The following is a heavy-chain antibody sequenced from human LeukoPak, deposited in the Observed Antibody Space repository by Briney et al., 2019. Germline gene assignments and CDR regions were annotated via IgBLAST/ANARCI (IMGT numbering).Heavy chain of an antibody. CDR3: AKGQELDDGVFDS. J-gene: IGHJ4*02. V-gene: IGHV3-23*01. D-gene: IGHD1-1*01. CDR1: GFTFSSIA. Sequence: PGGSLRLSCAASGFTFSSIAMSWVRQAPGKGLEWVSAIRSNGETVYNADSVKGRFTISRDNSRQTLFLQMSSLRVVDTATYYCAKGQELDDGVFDSWGQGTLVTVSS. CDR2: IRSNGETV.